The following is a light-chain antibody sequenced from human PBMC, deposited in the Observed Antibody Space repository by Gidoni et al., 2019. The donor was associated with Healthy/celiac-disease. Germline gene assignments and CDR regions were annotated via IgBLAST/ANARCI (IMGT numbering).Light chain of an antibody. CDR2: AAS. V-gene: IGKV1-39*01. CDR3: QQGYSTPPLT. CDR1: QSISSY. Sequence: DIQMTQSTSSLSASVGDRVNITCRASQSISSYLNWYKQKPGKAPKLLIYAASSLQSGVPSRFSGSGSGTYFTLTISSLQPEDFATYYCQQGYSTPPLTFGQGTKVEIK. J-gene: IGKJ1*01.